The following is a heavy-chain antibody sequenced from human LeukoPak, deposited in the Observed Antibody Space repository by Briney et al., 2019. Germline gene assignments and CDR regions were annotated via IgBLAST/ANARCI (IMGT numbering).Heavy chain of an antibody. CDR1: GGTFSSYA. CDR3: ARDHATIGRYDY. V-gene: IGHV1-69*13. J-gene: IGHJ4*02. D-gene: IGHD3-9*01. CDR2: IIPIFGTA. Sequence: SVKVSCKASGGTFSSYAISWVRQAPGQGLEWMGGIIPIFGTANYAQKFQGRVTITADESTSTAYMELSRLRSDDTAVYYCARDHATIGRYDYWGQGTLVTVSS.